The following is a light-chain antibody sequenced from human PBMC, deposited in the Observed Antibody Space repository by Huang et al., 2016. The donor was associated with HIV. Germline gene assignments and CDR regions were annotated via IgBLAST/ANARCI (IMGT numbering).Light chain of an antibody. J-gene: IGKJ4*01. V-gene: IGKV1-NL1*01. CDR1: RYISNS. Sequence: DIQMTQSPSSLSASLGDRVTITCRASRYISNSLAWYQQKPGKAPKLLLYAVSKLQSGVPSRFSGSGSGTDYTLTISSLQPEDFATYFCQQFYGNPLTFGGGTKVEIK. CDR2: AVS. CDR3: QQFYGNPLT.